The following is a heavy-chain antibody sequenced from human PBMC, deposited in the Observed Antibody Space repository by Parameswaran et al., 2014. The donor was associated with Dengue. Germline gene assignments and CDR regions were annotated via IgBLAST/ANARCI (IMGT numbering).Heavy chain of an antibody. J-gene: IGHJ4*02. CDR2: IRNKANTYAT. V-gene: IGHV3-73*01. D-gene: IGHD4-17*01. Sequence: WIRQPPGKGLEWVGRIRNKANTYATVYAASVRGRFTFSRDDSKNMAFLQMNSLKTEDTAVYYCTSQSYGDYPLEFWGQGTLVTVSS. CDR3: TSQSYGDYPLEF.